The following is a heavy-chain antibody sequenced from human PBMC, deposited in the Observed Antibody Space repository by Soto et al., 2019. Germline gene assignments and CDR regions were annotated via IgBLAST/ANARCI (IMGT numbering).Heavy chain of an antibody. D-gene: IGHD5-12*01. V-gene: IGHV1-69*12. CDR1: GGTFSSYA. CDR3: ARAQGYSGYDGLSN. Sequence: QVQLVQSGAEVKKPGSSVKVSCKASGGTFSSYAISWVRQAPGQGLEWMGGIIPIFGTANYAQKFQGRVTITADESTRTASMELSSPSSEDTAVYYCARAQGYSGYDGLSNWGQGTLVTVSS. CDR2: IIPIFGTA. J-gene: IGHJ4*02.